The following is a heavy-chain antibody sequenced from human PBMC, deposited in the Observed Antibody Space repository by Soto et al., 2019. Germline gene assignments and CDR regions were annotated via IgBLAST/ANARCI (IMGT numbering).Heavy chain of an antibody. J-gene: IGHJ3*02. Sequence: GGSLRLSCAASGFTFDDYAMHWVRQAPGKGLEWVSGISWNSGSIGYADSVKGRFTISRDNAKNSLYLQMNSLRAEDTALYYCAKDRIAARPGSHAFDIWGQGTMVTVSS. CDR2: ISWNSGSI. D-gene: IGHD6-6*01. V-gene: IGHV3-9*01. CDR3: AKDRIAARPGSHAFDI. CDR1: GFTFDDYA.